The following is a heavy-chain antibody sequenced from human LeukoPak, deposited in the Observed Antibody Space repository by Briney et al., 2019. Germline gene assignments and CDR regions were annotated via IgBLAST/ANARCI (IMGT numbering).Heavy chain of an antibody. CDR3: ACATNSGSNYRFDY. CDR1: GFTFSSFW. CDR2: IKSDGSSI. V-gene: IGHV3-74*01. J-gene: IGHJ4*02. D-gene: IGHD3-22*01. Sequence: GGSLRLSCAASGFTFSSFWMHWVRQAPGKGLVWVSRIKSDGSSITYADSVKGRFTISRDNAKNTLYLQMNSLRVDDTAVYFCACATNSGSNYRFDYWGQGALVTVSS.